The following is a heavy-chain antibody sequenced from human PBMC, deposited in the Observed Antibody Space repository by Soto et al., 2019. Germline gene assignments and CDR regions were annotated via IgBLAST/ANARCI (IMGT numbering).Heavy chain of an antibody. CDR1: GFTFSSYG. D-gene: IGHD3-3*01. V-gene: IGHV3-30*18. Sequence: QVQLVESGGGVVQPGRSLRLSCAASGFTFSSYGMHWVRQAPGKGLEWVAVISYDGSNKYYADSVKGRFTISRDNSKNTLYLQMNSLRAEDTAVYYCAKDGEDGNYYFDYWGQGTLVTVSS. CDR2: ISYDGSNK. CDR3: AKDGEDGNYYFDY. J-gene: IGHJ4*02.